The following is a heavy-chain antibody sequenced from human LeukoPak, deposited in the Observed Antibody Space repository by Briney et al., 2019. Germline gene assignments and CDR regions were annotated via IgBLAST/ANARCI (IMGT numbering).Heavy chain of an antibody. J-gene: IGHJ4*02. V-gene: IGHV4-39*01. CDR2: IYYSGST. CDR3: ARLLATADYTRFDY. CDR1: GDSISSSGYY. Sequence: SETLSLNCTVSGDSISSSGYYWGWIRQPPGKGLEWIGNIYYSGSTYYNPSLKSRVTISVDTSKNQFSLKLSSVTAADTAVYYCARLLATADYTRFDYWGQGTLVTVSS. D-gene: IGHD3-3*01.